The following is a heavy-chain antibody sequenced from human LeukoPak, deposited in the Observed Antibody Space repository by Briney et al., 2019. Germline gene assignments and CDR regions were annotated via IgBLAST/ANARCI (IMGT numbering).Heavy chain of an antibody. CDR2: ISGSGGST. J-gene: IGHJ4*02. CDR1: GFTFSSYA. V-gene: IGHV3-23*01. D-gene: IGHD5-18*01. CDR3: VKEGRYSYGYSY. Sequence: PGGSLRLSCAASGFTFSSYAMSWVRQAPGKGLEWVSAISGSGGSTYYADSVRGRFTISRDNSKNTLYLQMNSLRAEGTAVYYCVKEGRYSYGYSYWGQGTLVTVSS.